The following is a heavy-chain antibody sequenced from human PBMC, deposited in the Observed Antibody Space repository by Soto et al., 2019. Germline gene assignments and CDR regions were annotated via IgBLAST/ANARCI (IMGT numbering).Heavy chain of an antibody. V-gene: IGHV4-59*08. CDR3: ARTNTYYDILTGYYNGDYYYYYLDV. CDR1: GGSISSYY. J-gene: IGHJ6*03. Sequence: SETLSLTCTVSGGSISSYYWRWIRQPPGKGLEWIGYIYYSGSTNYNPSLKSRVTISVDTSTNQFSLKLSSVTAADTAVYYCARTNTYYDILTGYYNGDYYYYYLDVWGKGTTVTVSS. CDR2: IYYSGST. D-gene: IGHD3-9*01.